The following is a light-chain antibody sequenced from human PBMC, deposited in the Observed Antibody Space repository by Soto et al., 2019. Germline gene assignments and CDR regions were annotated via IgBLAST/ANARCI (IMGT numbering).Light chain of an antibody. Sequence: EIVMTQSPATLSVSPGERATLSCRASQSVSSNLAWYQQKPGQAPRLLIYDASTRATGIPARFSGSGSGTEFTVTISSLQSEDSAVYYCQQYNNWPLTFGGGTKVEIK. J-gene: IGKJ4*01. CDR2: DAS. V-gene: IGKV3D-15*01. CDR1: QSVSSN. CDR3: QQYNNWPLT.